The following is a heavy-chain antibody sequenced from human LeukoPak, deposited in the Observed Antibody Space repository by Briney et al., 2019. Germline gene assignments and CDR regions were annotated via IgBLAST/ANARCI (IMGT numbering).Heavy chain of an antibody. CDR2: ISSSSSYI. Sequence: GSLRLSCAASGFTFSSYSMNWVRQAPGKGLEWVSSISSSSSYIYYADSVKGRFTISRDNAKNSLYLQMNSLRAEDTAVYYCARDLEVRGVIIRNFDYWGQGTLVTVSS. V-gene: IGHV3-21*01. D-gene: IGHD3-10*01. CDR3: ARDLEVRGVIIRNFDY. J-gene: IGHJ4*02. CDR1: GFTFSSYS.